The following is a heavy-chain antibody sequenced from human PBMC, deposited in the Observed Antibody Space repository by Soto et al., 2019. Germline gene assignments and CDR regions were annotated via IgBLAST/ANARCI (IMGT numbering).Heavy chain of an antibody. CDR3: ARTAGLWYNPLAF. V-gene: IGHV3-23*01. CDR2: ITGGGGGT. J-gene: IGHJ4*02. Sequence: PGGSLRLSCAASGFTFSSNAMSWVRQAPGKGLEWVSGITGGGGGTYSADSVKGRFTISRDNSKNTLYLQMNSLRADDTAVYYCARTAGLWYNPLAFWGQGTLVTVSS. CDR1: GFTFSSNA. D-gene: IGHD1-1*01.